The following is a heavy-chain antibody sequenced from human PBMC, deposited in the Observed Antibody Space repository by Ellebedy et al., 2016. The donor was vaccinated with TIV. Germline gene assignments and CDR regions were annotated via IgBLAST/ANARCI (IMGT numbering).Heavy chain of an antibody. J-gene: IGHJ6*02. D-gene: IGHD1-26*01. CDR1: GYTFTGYY. V-gene: IGHV1-2*04. Sequence: ASVKVSXXASGYTFTGYYMHWVRQAPGQGLEWMGWINPNSGGTNYAQKFQGWVTMTRDTSISTAYMELSRLRSDDTAVYYCARESGKKVGATVPHPYYYYYGMDVWGQGTTVTVSS. CDR3: ARESGKKVGATVPHPYYYYYGMDV. CDR2: INPNSGGT.